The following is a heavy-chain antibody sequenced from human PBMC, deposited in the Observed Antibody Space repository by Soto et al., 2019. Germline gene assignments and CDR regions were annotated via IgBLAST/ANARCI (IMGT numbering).Heavy chain of an antibody. D-gene: IGHD5-18*01. CDR1: GFSLSNPKRG. V-gene: IGHV2-26*01. CDR2: IFSNDEK. Sequence: QVTLKESGPVLVKPTETLTLTCTVSGFSLSNPKRGVSWFRQPPGKPLEWLAHIFSNDEKSYSTSLKSRLTISKDTSKSQVVLTMTNMDPVDTATYYCARAMGLEGYYYGMDVWGQGTTVTVSS. CDR3: ARAMGLEGYYYGMDV. J-gene: IGHJ6*02.